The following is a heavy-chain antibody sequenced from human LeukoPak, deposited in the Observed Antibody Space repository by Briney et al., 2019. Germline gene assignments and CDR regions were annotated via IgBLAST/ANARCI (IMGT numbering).Heavy chain of an antibody. CDR2: INPNSGGT. CDR3: AIEGGDGYFPYYYYYYMDV. D-gene: IGHD5-24*01. V-gene: IGHV1-2*02. Sequence: ASVKVSCKASGYTFTGYYMHWVRQAPGQGLEWMGWINPNSGGTNYAQKFQGRVTMTRDTSISTAYMELSRLRSDDTAVYYCAIEGGDGYFPYYYYYYMDVWGKGTTVTVSS. J-gene: IGHJ6*03. CDR1: GYTFTGYY.